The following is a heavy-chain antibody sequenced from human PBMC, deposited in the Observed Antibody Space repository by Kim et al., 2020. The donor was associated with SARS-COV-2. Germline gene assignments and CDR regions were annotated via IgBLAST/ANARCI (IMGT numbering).Heavy chain of an antibody. D-gene: IGHD6-13*01. CDR3: ARDRGSSHFYALVV. CDR1: GFTFSSYG. J-gene: IGHJ6*02. V-gene: IGHV3-33*01. CDR2: IWSDGSNK. Sequence: GGSLRLSCAASGFTFSSYGMHWVRQAPGKGLEWLAVIWSDGSNKYYTDSVKGRFTISRDNSKNTLYLQLNTLRAEDTAMYYCARDRGSSHFYALVVWGQGTTVTVSS.